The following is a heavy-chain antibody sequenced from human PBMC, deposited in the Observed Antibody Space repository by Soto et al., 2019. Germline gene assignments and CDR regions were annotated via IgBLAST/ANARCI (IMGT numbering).Heavy chain of an antibody. CDR1: VYTFTIYG. CDR3: ARDPGKDEAIDY. Sequence: ASVKVSCKSSVYTFTIYGSSCVRRAPGQGLEWMGWISAYNGNTNYAQKLQGRVTMTTDTSTSTAYMELNSLRAEDTAVYYCARDPGKDEAIDYWGQGTLVTVSS. CDR2: ISAYNGNT. J-gene: IGHJ4*02. V-gene: IGHV1-18*01.